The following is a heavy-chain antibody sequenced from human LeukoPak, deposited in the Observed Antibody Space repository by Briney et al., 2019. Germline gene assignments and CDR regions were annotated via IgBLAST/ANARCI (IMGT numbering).Heavy chain of an antibody. J-gene: IGHJ4*02. V-gene: IGHV3-30*02. Sequence: GGSLSLSCAASGFSFSSYGMHCVRQAPGKGLEWVAFIRYDGSNKYYADSVKGRFTISRDNSKNTLHRQMNSLRAGDTAVYYCAKPHFDDWGQGTLVTVSS. CDR3: AKPHFDD. CDR2: IRYDGSNK. CDR1: GFSFSSYG.